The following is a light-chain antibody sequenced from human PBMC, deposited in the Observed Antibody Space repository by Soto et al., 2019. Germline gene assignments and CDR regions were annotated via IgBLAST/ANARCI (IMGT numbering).Light chain of an antibody. V-gene: IGLV1-40*01. CDR1: SSNIGAGYD. CDR2: GNS. CDR3: QSYDSSLTGPKVL. Sequence: QSALTQPPSVSGAPGQRVTLSCTGSSSNIGAGYDVHWYQPFPGTAPKLLIYGNSNRPSGVPARFSGSKSGSSASLAITGLQAEDEADYYCQSYDSSLTGPKVLFGGGTKLTVL. J-gene: IGLJ2*01.